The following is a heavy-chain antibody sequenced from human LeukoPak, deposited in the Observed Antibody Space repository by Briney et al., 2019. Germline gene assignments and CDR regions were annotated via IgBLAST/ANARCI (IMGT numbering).Heavy chain of an antibody. Sequence: SETLSLTCTVSGGSISSYYWSWIRQPPGKGLEWIGYIYYSGSTNYNPSLKSRVTISVDTSKNQFSLKLSSVTAAGTAVYYCARHMGSYYDGAFDIWGQGTMVTVSS. J-gene: IGHJ3*02. CDR1: GGSISSYY. CDR3: ARHMGSYYDGAFDI. CDR2: IYYSGST. V-gene: IGHV4-59*08. D-gene: IGHD3-22*01.